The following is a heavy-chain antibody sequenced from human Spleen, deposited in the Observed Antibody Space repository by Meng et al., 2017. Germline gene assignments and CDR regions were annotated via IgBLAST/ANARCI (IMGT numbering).Heavy chain of an antibody. D-gene: IGHD3-22*01. V-gene: IGHV4-30-4*01. CDR2: IYYSGST. CDR3: ARGVDESSGYYYVG. CDR1: GGSIRSGDYY. Sequence: QVQLQESGPGLVKPSQTLSLTCTVSGGSIRSGDYYWSWIRQPPGKGLEWIGDIYYSGSTFYSPSLKSRVTISVDTSKSQFSLKLKSVTAADTAVYYCARGVDESSGYYYVGWGQGTLVTVSS. J-gene: IGHJ4*02.